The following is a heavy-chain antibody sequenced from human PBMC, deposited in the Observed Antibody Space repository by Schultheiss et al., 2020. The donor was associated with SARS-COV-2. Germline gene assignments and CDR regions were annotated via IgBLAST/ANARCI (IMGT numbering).Heavy chain of an antibody. D-gene: IGHD3-16*02. Sequence: GGSLRLSCAASGFTVSSNYMSWVRQAPGKGLEWVSAISGSGGSTYYADSVKGRFTISRDNAKNSLYLQMNSLRAEDTAVYYCATVRNTHYFDYWGQGTLVTVSS. CDR1: GFTVSSNY. CDR3: ATVRNTHYFDY. J-gene: IGHJ4*02. V-gene: IGHV3-23*01. CDR2: ISGSGGST.